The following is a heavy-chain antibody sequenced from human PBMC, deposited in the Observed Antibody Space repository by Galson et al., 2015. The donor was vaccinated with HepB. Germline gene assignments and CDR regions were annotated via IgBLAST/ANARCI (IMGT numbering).Heavy chain of an antibody. CDR2: IYWDGDD. V-gene: IGHV2-5*02. CDR1: GFSLSTRAVG. D-gene: IGHD2-8*02. Sequence: PALVKPTQTLTLTCTFSGFSLSTRAVGVSWIRQPPGKALEWLALIYWDGDDRYSPSLKSRLTITKDSSKSQVVLSMTTMDPVDSATYYCARSSTGSNIIFDFWGQGTLVTVSS. CDR3: ARSSTGSNIIFDF. J-gene: IGHJ4*02.